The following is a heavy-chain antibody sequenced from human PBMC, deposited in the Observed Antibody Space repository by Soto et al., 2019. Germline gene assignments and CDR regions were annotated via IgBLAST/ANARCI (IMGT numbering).Heavy chain of an antibody. Sequence: QVQLQQWGAGLLKPSETLSLTCAVYGGSFSGYSWSWIRPPPGKGLEWIGDINRRGDTNNNPSLKSRVPISVDMSRYHFSLRLTSVTAADTAVYYCARDIVLVPGASELTHTDIWGQGTMVTVSS. V-gene: IGHV4-34*01. D-gene: IGHD2-2*01. J-gene: IGHJ3*02. CDR3: ARDIVLVPGASELTHTDI. CDR1: GGSFSGYS. CDR2: INRRGDT.